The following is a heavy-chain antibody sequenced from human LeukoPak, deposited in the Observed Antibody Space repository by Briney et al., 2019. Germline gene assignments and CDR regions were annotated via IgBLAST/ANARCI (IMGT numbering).Heavy chain of an antibody. Sequence: GGSLRLSCAASAFTFSNYAMSWVRQAPGKGLEWVSGISGSGGSTYYADSVKGRFTISRDNSKNTLYLQINSLRAEDTTVYYCARGFTVTTYGWGVDYWGQAAIVSVCS. D-gene: IGHD4-17*01. J-gene: IGHJ4*02. CDR3: ARGFTVTTYGWGVDY. CDR2: ISGSGGST. CDR1: AFTFSNYA. V-gene: IGHV3-23*01.